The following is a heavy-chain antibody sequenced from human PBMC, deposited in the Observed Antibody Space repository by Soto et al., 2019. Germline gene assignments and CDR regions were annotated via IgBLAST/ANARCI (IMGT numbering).Heavy chain of an antibody. D-gene: IGHD3-22*01. CDR1: GGSISSSSYY. Sequence: KPSETLSLTCTVSGGSISSSSYYWGWIRQPPGKGLEWIGSIYYSGSPYNNPSLKSRVTMSAGTSKNQFSLNLRSVTAADTAVYYCTRLLYDRSGYYYFDYWGQGTLVTVSS. CDR3: TRLLYDRSGYYYFDY. V-gene: IGHV4-39*01. CDR2: IYYSGSP. J-gene: IGHJ4*02.